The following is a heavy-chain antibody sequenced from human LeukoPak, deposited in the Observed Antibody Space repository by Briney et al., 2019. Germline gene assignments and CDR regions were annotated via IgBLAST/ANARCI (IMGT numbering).Heavy chain of an antibody. CDR3: ASTVGYCSGGSCYPDWFDP. CDR2: IYYSGST. D-gene: IGHD2-15*01. CDR1: GGSISSYY. Sequence: SETLSLTCTVSGGSISSYYWSWIRQPPGKGLEWIGYIYYSGSTNYNPSLKGRVTISVDTSKNQFSLKLSSVTAADTAVYYCASTVGYCSGGSCYPDWFDPWGQGTLVTVSS. V-gene: IGHV4-59*08. J-gene: IGHJ5*02.